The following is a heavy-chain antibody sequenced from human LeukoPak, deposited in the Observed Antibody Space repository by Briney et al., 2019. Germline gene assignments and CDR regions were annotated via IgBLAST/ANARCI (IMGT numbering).Heavy chain of an antibody. CDR3: AKVAVDTAMLTVLLITTYFDY. J-gene: IGHJ4*02. Sequence: GGSLRLSCAASGFTFSSYAMSWVRQAPGKGLEWVSAISGSGGSTYYADSVKGRFTISRDNSKNTLYLQMNSLRAEDTAVYYCAKVAVDTAMLTVLLITTYFDYWGQGTLVTVSS. CDR1: GFTFSSYA. CDR2: ISGSGGST. V-gene: IGHV3-23*01. D-gene: IGHD5-18*01.